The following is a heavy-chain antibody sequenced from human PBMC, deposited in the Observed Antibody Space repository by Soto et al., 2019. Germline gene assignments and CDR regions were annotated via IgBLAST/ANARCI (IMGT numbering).Heavy chain of an antibody. CDR3: ARVRVIRGVIPSHFGL. CDR1: GGTFNSYG. D-gene: IGHD3-10*01. J-gene: IGHJ4*01. Sequence: ASVKVCCKASGGTFNSYGISWVRQAPGQALDWMGVIIPLYGTVNYAQKFQGRVSITADKSTSTAYMDLNSLRSDDTAVYYCARVRVIRGVIPSHFGLWGQGTQVTVSS. V-gene: IGHV1-69*06. CDR2: IIPLYGTV.